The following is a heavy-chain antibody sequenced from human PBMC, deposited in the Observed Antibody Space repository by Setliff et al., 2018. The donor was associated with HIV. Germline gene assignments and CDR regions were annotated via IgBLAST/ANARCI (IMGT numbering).Heavy chain of an antibody. V-gene: IGHV3-73*01. J-gene: IGHJ4*02. CDR1: GFSFSNSA. Sequence: GGSLRLSCAASGFSFSNSAMHWVRQASGKGLEWVGRIRTKANSYATAYGAAVKGRFTISRDDSKNMAYLQMNSLKTEDTAVYYCTKVGYCSSASCYASDYWGQGTLVTVSS. CDR2: IRTKANSYAT. D-gene: IGHD2-2*01. CDR3: TKVGYCSSASCYASDY.